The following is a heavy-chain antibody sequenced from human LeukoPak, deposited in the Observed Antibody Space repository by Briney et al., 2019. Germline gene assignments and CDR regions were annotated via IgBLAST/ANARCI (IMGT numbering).Heavy chain of an antibody. CDR3: ATGGGIAVAHA. D-gene: IGHD6-19*01. J-gene: IGHJ4*02. V-gene: IGHV4-39*01. CDR1: GGSISSSRNY. CDR2: IYHSGTT. Sequence: PSETLSLTSTVSGGSISSSRNYWGWIRQPPGKGLEWIASIYHSGTTYYNPSLKSRVTIFVHTSDNQFSLKLSSVTAADTAAYYCATGGGIAVAHAWGQGIVVTVSS.